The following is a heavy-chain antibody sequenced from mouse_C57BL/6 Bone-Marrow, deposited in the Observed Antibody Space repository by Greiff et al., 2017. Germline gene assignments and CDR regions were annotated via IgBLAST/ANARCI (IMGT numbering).Heavy chain of an antibody. Sequence: VKLMESGAELVKPGASVKMSCKASGYTFTTYPIEWMKQNHGKSLEWIGNFHPYNDDTKYNEKFKGKATLTVDKSSNTVYLELSRLTSDDSAVYYCARSITFFYYFDYWGQGTTLTVSS. J-gene: IGHJ2*01. V-gene: IGHV1-47*01. CDR1: GYTFTTYP. D-gene: IGHD1-1*01. CDR3: ARSITFFYYFDY. CDR2: FHPYNDDT.